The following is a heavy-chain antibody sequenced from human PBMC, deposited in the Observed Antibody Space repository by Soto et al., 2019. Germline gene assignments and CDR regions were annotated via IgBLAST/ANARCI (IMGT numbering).Heavy chain of an antibody. Sequence: PGGSLRLSCAASGFTFSSYAMHWVRQAPGKGLEWVAVMSYDGSNKYYADSVKGRFTISRDNSKNTLYLQMNSLRAEDTAVYYCARDASRDYSNYYFDYWGQGTLVTVSS. CDR1: GFTFSSYA. V-gene: IGHV3-30-3*01. CDR2: MSYDGSNK. J-gene: IGHJ4*02. CDR3: ARDASRDYSNYYFDY. D-gene: IGHD4-4*01.